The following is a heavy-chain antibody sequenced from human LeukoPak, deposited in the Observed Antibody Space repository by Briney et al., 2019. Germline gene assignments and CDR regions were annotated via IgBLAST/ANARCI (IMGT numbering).Heavy chain of an antibody. J-gene: IGHJ6*02. D-gene: IGHD3-3*01. V-gene: IGHV1-18*01. CDR1: GYTFTSYG. Sequence: ASVKVPCKASGYTFTSYGISWVRQAPGQGLEWMGWISAYNGNTNYAQKLQGRATMTTDTSTSTAYMELRSPRSDDTAVYYCARELRDYDFWSGKDYYYGMDVWGQGTTVTVSS. CDR2: ISAYNGNT. CDR3: ARELRDYDFWSGKDYYYGMDV.